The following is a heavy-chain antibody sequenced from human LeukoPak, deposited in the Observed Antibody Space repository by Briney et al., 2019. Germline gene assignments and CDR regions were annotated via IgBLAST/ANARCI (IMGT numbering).Heavy chain of an antibody. V-gene: IGHV4-59*01. J-gene: IGHJ3*02. CDR1: GGSISSYY. CDR3: ARDSDYDYVWGSYRFFVGGAFDI. CDR2: IYYSGST. D-gene: IGHD3-16*02. Sequence: SETLSLTCTVSGGSISSYYWSWIRQPPGKGLEWIGYIYYSGSTNYNPSLKSRATISVDTSKNQFSLKLSSVTAADTAVYYCARDSDYDYVWGSYRFFVGGAFDIWGQGTMVTVSS.